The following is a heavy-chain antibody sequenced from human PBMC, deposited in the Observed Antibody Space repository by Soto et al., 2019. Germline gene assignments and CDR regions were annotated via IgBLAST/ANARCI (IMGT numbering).Heavy chain of an antibody. D-gene: IGHD1-7*01. CDR3: ARDRNWNYGGVDY. J-gene: IGHJ4*02. Sequence: QVQLVESGGGVVQPGRSLRLSCAASGFTFSSYAMHWGRQAPGKGLEWVAVISYDGSNKYYADSVKGRFTMSRDNSKDTLYLQMNSLRAEDTAVYCCARDRNWNYGGVDYWGQGTLVTVSS. CDR2: ISYDGSNK. V-gene: IGHV3-30-3*01. CDR1: GFTFSSYA.